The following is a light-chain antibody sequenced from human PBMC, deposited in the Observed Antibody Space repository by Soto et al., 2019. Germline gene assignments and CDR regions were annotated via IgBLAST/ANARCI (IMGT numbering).Light chain of an antibody. CDR2: MVS. CDR3: MHNKHCPPWT. V-gene: IGKV2-30*01. Sequence: DVVMTQSPVSLPLTLGQPASSSCRSSQSLMSSYGNTYLNWFQQRTGHSPRRLIYMVSDRDSGVQDSSSGSGSCTDFTLKISRVEADNVGIYDCMHNKHCPPWTVGQETQVE. J-gene: IGKJ1*01. CDR1: QSLMSSYGNTY.